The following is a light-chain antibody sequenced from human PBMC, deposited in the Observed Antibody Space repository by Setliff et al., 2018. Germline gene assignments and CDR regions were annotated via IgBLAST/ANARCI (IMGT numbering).Light chain of an antibody. V-gene: IGLV2-14*03. CDR2: DVS. CDR1: SSDVGGYDY. Sequence: QSVLTQPASVSGSPGQSITISCTGTSSDVGGYDYVSWYQQHPGKAPKLIIYDVSNRPSGVSDRFSGSKSGNTASLTISGLQADDEAHYYCSSYCSTTTVVVFGGGTKVTVL. CDR3: SSYCSTTTVVV. J-gene: IGLJ2*01.